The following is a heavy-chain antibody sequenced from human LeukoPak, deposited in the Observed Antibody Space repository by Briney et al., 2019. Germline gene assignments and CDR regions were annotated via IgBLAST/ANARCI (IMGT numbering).Heavy chain of an antibody. CDR1: GFTLSSYW. V-gene: IGHV3-7*03. D-gene: IGHD3-10*01. CDR2: IKQDGSEQ. Sequence: GGAPRLSCAASGFTLSSYWMTWVRQAPGKGLEWVANIKQDGSEQYYVDSVKGRFTISRDNARNSLSLRMNSLTVEDTAVYFCARDRGYFDHWGQGTLVTVSS. J-gene: IGHJ4*02. CDR3: ARDRGYFDH.